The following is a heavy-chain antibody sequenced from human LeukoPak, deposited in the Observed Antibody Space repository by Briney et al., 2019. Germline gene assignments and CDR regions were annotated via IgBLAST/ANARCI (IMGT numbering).Heavy chain of an antibody. V-gene: IGHV1-69*04. J-gene: IGHJ4*01. D-gene: IGHD2-21*02. Sequence: VASVKVSCKASGGTFSSYAISWVRQAPGQGLEWMGRIIPILGIANYAQKFQGRVTITADKSTSTAYMELSSLRSEDTAVYYCARRSGACPGGHCYFLFDNWGHGTLVTVSS. CDR2: IIPILGIA. CDR3: ARRSGACPGGHCYFLFDN. CDR1: GGTFSSYA.